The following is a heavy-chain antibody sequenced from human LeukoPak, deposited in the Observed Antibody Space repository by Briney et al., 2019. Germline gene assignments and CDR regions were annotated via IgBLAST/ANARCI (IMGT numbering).Heavy chain of an antibody. CDR2: IYTSGST. J-gene: IGHJ5*02. V-gene: IGHV4-61*02. Sequence: SETLSLTCTVSGGSISSGSYYWSWIRQPAGKGLEWIGRIYTSGSTNYNPSLKSRVTISVDTSKNQFSLKLSSVTAADTAVYYCARVIFLVGVVGDWFDPWGQGTLVTVSS. D-gene: IGHD3-3*01. CDR3: ARVIFLVGVVGDWFDP. CDR1: GGSISSGSYY.